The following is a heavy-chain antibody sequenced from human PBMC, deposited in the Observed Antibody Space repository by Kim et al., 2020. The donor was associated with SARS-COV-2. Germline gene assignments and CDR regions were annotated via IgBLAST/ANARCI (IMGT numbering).Heavy chain of an antibody. J-gene: IGHJ5*02. CDR3: AAFAPYYYDSSP. Sequence: SVKVSCKASGFTFTSSAIQWVRQARGQRLEWIGWIVVGSGNTNYAQKFQERVTITRDMSTSTAYMELSSLRSEDTAVYYCAAFAPYYYDSSPWGQGTLVTVSS. CDR1: GFTFTSSA. CDR2: IVVGSGNT. D-gene: IGHD3-22*01. V-gene: IGHV1-58*02.